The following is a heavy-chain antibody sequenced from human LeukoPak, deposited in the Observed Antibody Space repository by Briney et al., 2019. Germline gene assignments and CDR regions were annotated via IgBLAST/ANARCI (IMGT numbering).Heavy chain of an antibody. J-gene: IGHJ4*02. V-gene: IGHV4-30-2*01. D-gene: IGHD6-13*01. CDR2: IYHSGST. CDR3: ARAGAAAASSIDY. Sequence: PSQTLSLTCTVSGGSISSGGYYWSWIRQPPGKGLEWIGYIYHSGSTYYNPSLKSRVTISVDRSKNQFSLKLSSVTAADTAVYYCARAGAAAASSIDYWGQGTLVTVSS. CDR1: GGSISSGGYY.